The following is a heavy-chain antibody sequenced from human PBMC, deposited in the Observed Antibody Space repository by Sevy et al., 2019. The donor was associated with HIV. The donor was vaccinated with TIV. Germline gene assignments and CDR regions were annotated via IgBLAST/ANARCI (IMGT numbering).Heavy chain of an antibody. V-gene: IGHV3-7*01. J-gene: IGHJ4*02. CDR2: INQDGSEL. Sequence: GGSLSLSCKASGFSFTDFWMKWVRRVPGKGPGWVANINQDGSELYYVDSVKGRFTISRDNAESALYLQMHGLRAEDAATYFCARRYFDLWGQGTVVTVSS. CDR3: ARRYFDL. CDR1: GFSFTDFW.